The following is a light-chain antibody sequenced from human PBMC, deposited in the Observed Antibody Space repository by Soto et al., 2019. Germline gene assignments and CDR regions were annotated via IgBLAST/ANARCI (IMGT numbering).Light chain of an antibody. Sequence: EIVLKQSPGTLSLSPGERATLSCRASQSVSSSYLAWYQQKPGQAPRLLIYGASSRATGIPDRFSGSGSGTDFTLTISRLEPEDFAVYYCQQYVSSPLTFGGGTKVDIK. CDR1: QSVSSSY. CDR2: GAS. V-gene: IGKV3-20*01. J-gene: IGKJ4*01. CDR3: QQYVSSPLT.